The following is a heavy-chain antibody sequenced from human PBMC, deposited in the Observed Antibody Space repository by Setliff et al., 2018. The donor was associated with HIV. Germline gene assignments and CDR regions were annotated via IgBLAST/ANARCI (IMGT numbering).Heavy chain of an antibody. D-gene: IGHD2-15*01. CDR3: ARAGVVEGYYYYYYMDV. CDR2: ISGLGGGTI. Sequence: PGGSLRLSCATSGFTFDSYSIIWVRQAPGKGLEWVSYISGLGGGTIYYADSVRGRFTISRDDAEKSVYLQMNSLRAEDTAVYYCARAGVVEGYYYYYYMDVWGQGTLVTVSS. V-gene: IGHV3-48*01. CDR1: GFTFDSYS. J-gene: IGHJ6*03.